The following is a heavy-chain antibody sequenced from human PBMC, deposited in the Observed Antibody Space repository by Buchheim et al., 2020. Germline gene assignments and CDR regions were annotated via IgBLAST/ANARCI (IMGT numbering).Heavy chain of an antibody. CDR1: GGSFSGYY. CDR2: INHSGST. CDR3: ARGRSRYCSSTSCYISPYYYYGMDV. V-gene: IGHV4-34*01. J-gene: IGHJ6*02. D-gene: IGHD2-2*02. Sequence: QMQLQQWGAGLLKPSETLSLTCAVYGGSFSGYYWSWIRQPPGKGLEWIGEINHSGSTNYNPSLKSRVTISVDTSKNQFSLKLSSVTAADTAVYYCARGRSRYCSSTSCYISPYYYYGMDVWGQGTT.